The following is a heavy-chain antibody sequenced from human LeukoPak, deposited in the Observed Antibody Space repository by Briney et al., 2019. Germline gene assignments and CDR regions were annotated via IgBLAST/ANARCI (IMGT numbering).Heavy chain of an antibody. CDR2: IESDGTRT. Sequence: GGSLRLSCAASGITLSDYWMYWVRQGPGKGLVHVSRIESDGTRTVYADSVKGRFTISRDNAKNTMYLQMNSLRAEDTAVYYCVRGGHKLDIETSRYYYGLDVWGQGTLVTVSS. V-gene: IGHV3-74*03. J-gene: IGHJ6*02. CDR1: GITLSDYW. D-gene: IGHD2-2*03. CDR3: VRGGHKLDIETSRYYYGLDV.